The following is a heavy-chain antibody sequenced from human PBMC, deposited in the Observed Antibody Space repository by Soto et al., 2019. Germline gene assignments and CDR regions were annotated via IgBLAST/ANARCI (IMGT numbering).Heavy chain of an antibody. D-gene: IGHD2-2*02. CDR2: ISSRSDI. CDR3: AREYTAWPLAYGLDV. Sequence: PGGSLRLSCVGSGFAFSTYSINWVRQAPGKGLEWVSSISSRSDIYYADSVKGRFTISRDNAKNSVSLQMNSLRAEDTAVYYCAREYTAWPLAYGLDVWGQGTTVTVSS. V-gene: IGHV3-21*01. J-gene: IGHJ6*02. CDR1: GFAFSTYS.